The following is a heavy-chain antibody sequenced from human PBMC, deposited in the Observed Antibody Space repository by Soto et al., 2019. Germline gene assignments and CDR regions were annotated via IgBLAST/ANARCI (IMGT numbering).Heavy chain of an antibody. J-gene: IGHJ4*02. D-gene: IGHD1-20*01. CDR3: ARNSGITGKETVDY. CDR2: IYYSGST. Sequence: QVQLQESGPGLVKPSQTLSLTCTVSGGSISSGGYYWSWIRQHPGKVLDWIGYIYYSGSTYYNPSLKSRVTISVDTSKNQFSLKLSSVTAADTAVYYCARNSGITGKETVDYWGQGTLVTVSS. CDR1: GGSISSGGYY. V-gene: IGHV4-31*03.